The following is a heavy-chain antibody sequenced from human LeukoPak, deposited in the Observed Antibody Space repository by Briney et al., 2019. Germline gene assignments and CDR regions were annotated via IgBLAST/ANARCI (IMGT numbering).Heavy chain of an antibody. D-gene: IGHD3-22*01. V-gene: IGHV4-61*01. CDR1: GGSVSSGSYY. CDR2: IYYSGST. Sequence: PSETLSLTCTVSGGSVSSGSYYWSWIRQPPGKGLEWIGYIYYSGSTNYNPSLKSQVTISVDTSKNQFSLKPSSVTAADTAVYYCARATYYYDSSGYPTLGYFDYWGQGTLVTVSS. J-gene: IGHJ4*02. CDR3: ARATYYYDSSGYPTLGYFDY.